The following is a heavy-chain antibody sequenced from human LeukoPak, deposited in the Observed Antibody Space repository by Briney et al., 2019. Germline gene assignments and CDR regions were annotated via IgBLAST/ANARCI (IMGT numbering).Heavy chain of an antibody. V-gene: IGHV4-4*02. CDR1: GGSISSSNW. CDR3: ARAGVDNFTAEDY. D-gene: IGHD5-24*01. Sequence: ASETLSLTFAVSGGSISSSNWWSWVRQPPGKGLEWIGEIYHSGSTNYNPSLKSRVTISVDKSKNQFSLKLSSVTAADTAVYYCARAGVDNFTAEDYWGQGTLVTVSS. CDR2: IYHSGST. J-gene: IGHJ4*02.